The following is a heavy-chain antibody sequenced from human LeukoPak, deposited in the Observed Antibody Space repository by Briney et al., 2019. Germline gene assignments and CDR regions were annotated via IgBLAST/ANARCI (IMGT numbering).Heavy chain of an antibody. CDR3: ARDPRGVIGSAWGNCFDP. D-gene: IGHD6-19*01. J-gene: IGHJ5*02. Sequence: EASVKVSCKASGGTFSSYAISWVRQAPGQGLEWMGGIIPIFGTANYAQKFQGRVTITADESTSTAYMELSSLRSEDTAMYYCARDPRGVIGSAWGNCFDPWGQGTLVTVSS. CDR2: IIPIFGTA. V-gene: IGHV1-69*13. CDR1: GGTFSSYA.